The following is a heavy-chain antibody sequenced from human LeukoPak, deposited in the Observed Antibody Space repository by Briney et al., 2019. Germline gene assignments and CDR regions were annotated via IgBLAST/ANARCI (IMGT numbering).Heavy chain of an antibody. Sequence: SETLSLTCTVSGGSISGWYWSWIRQPPGKGLEWIGYIYYSGSTNYNPSLKSRVTISVGTSKNQFSLKLSSVTAADTAVYYCARAPYGPYFDYWGQGTLVTVSP. CDR1: GGSISGWY. CDR2: IYYSGST. CDR3: ARAPYGPYFDY. V-gene: IGHV4-59*01. D-gene: IGHD4-17*01. J-gene: IGHJ4*02.